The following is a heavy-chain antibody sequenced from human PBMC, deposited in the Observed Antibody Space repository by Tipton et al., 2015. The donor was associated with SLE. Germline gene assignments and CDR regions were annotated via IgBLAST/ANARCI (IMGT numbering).Heavy chain of an antibody. J-gene: IGHJ4*02. CDR1: GGSISSDDYY. D-gene: IGHD1-1*01. Sequence: TLSLTCTVSGGSISSDDYYWTWIRQPPGKGLEWIGSVYSSGMTHKKPSLKSRVTISVDTSKNQSSLKLSSVTAADTAVYYCARGVLRPFDYWGQGTTVTVSS. CDR3: ARGVLRPFDY. CDR2: VYSSGMT. V-gene: IGHV4-39*07.